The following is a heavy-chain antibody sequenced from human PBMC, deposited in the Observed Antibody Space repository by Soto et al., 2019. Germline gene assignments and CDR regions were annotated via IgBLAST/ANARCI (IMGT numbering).Heavy chain of an antibody. J-gene: IGHJ4*01. CDR1: GDSISGSQW. CDR2: ISHTGTT. Sequence: SETLSLTCAVSGDSISGSQWWSWVRLPPGKGLEWIGEISHTGTTNYNPSLKSRVTMSVDKPKNQFSLNLASVTAADTAVYYCARGGGRFDYWGLGTPVTVSS. CDR3: ARGGGRFDY. V-gene: IGHV4-4*02.